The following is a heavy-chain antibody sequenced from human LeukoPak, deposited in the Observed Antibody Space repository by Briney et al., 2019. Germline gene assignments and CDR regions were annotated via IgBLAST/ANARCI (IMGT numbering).Heavy chain of an antibody. CDR1: GGSISSSSYY. D-gene: IGHD3-10*01. Sequence: PAETLSLTCTVSGGSISSSSYYWVWLRQPPGKGLEWIGTIYYSGSTYYNPSLKSRLNMSVDTSKNQFSLTLSSVTAADTAVYYCARGSGVESLFDYWGQGTLVTVSS. CDR3: ARGSGVESLFDY. CDR2: IYYSGST. V-gene: IGHV4-39*07. J-gene: IGHJ4*02.